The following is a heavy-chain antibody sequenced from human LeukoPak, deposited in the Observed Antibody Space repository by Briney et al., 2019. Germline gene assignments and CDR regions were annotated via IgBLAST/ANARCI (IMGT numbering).Heavy chain of an antibody. CDR2: ISGSGSTL. Sequence: GGSLRLSCAASGFTFSSYEMNWVRQAPGKGLEWVSYISGSGSTLYYADSVKGRFTISRDNGKKSLYLQMNSLKTEDTAVYYCASSPTLYGSGSYGRGAFDIWGQGTMVTVSS. D-gene: IGHD3-10*01. CDR3: ASSPTLYGSGSYGRGAFDI. J-gene: IGHJ3*02. CDR1: GFTFSSYE. V-gene: IGHV3-48*03.